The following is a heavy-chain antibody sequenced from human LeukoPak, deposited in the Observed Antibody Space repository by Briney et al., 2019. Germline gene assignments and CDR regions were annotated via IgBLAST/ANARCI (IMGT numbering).Heavy chain of an antibody. D-gene: IGHD3-10*01. J-gene: IGHJ6*02. CDR3: ARGSGGSGGMDV. Sequence: PSETLSLTCAVYGGSFSGYYWSWIRQPPGKGLEWIGEINHSGSTNYNPSLKSRVTISVDTSKNQFSLKLSSVTAADTAVYYCARGSGGSGGMDVWGQGTTVTVSS. V-gene: IGHV4-34*01. CDR1: GGSFSGYY. CDR2: INHSGST.